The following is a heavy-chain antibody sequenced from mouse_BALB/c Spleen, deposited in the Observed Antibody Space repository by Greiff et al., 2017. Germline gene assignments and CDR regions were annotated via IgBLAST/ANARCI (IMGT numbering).Heavy chain of an antibody. D-gene: IGHD2-13*01. J-gene: IGHJ3*01. CDR1: GFTFSDYY. CDR2: ISDGGSYT. CDR3: AREGLLSWFAY. V-gene: IGHV5-4*02. Sequence: EVKVVESGGGLVKPGGSLKLSCAASGFTFSDYYMYWVRQTPEKRLEWVATISDGGSYTYYPDSVKGRFTISRDNAKNNLYLQMSSLKSEDTAMYYCAREGLLSWFAYWGQGTLVTVSA.